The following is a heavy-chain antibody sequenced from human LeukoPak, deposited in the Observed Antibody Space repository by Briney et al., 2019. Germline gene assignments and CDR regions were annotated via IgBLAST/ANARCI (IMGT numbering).Heavy chain of an antibody. V-gene: IGHV3-21*01. CDR1: GFTFSNYN. CDR2: IRSRTTYV. D-gene: IGHD3-22*01. J-gene: IGHJ4*02. Sequence: GGSLRLSCAASGFTFSNYNMNWVRQAPVKGLEWVSSIRSRTTYVYYADSVKGRFTISRDNAKNSLYLQMNSLRAEDTAVYYCARDSLTMIVGRQKRGLDYWGRGTLVTVSS. CDR3: ARDSLTMIVGRQKRGLDY.